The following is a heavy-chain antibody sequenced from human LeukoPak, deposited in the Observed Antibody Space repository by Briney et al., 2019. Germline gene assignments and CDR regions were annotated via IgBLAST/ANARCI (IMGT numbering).Heavy chain of an antibody. D-gene: IGHD3-3*01. V-gene: IGHV1-69*04. J-gene: IGHJ5*02. CDR2: IIPILGIA. CDR3: ARDLSDFWSCNNWFVP. Sequence: SVKVSCKASGGTFSSYTISWVRQAPGQGLEWMGRIIPILGIANYAQKFQGRVTITTDKSTSTAYMELSSLRSEDTAVYYCARDLSDFWSCNNWFVPGGQGTVVSVS. CDR1: GGTFSSYT.